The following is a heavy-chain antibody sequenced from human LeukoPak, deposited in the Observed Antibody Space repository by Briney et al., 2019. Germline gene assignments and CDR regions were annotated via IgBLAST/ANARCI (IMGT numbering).Heavy chain of an antibody. D-gene: IGHD3-10*01. CDR2: ISAYNGNA. V-gene: IGHV1-18*01. CDR3: ARTPKQFGELYQPGDA. J-gene: IGHJ5*02. CDR1: GYTFTNYG. Sequence: ASVKVSCKASGYTFTNYGITWVRQVPGQGLQWLGWISAYNGNANYAQKLQDRLTLTSDTSTTTAYMELRSLRSDDTAIYYCARTPKQFGELYQPGDAWGQGTLVTVSS.